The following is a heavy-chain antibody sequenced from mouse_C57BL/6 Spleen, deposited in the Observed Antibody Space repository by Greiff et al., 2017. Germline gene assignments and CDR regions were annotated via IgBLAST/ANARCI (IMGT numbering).Heavy chain of an antibody. CDR2: IHPNSGST. CDR1: GYTFTSYW. Sequence: QVQLQQPGAELVKPGASVKLSCKASGYTFTSYWMHWVKQRPGQGLEWIGMIHPNSGSTNYNEKFKSKATLTVDKSSSTAYMQLSSLTSEDSAVYYCSRTTSYYFDYWGQGTTLTVSS. CDR3: SRTTSYYFDY. V-gene: IGHV1-64*01. D-gene: IGHD1-1*01. J-gene: IGHJ2*01.